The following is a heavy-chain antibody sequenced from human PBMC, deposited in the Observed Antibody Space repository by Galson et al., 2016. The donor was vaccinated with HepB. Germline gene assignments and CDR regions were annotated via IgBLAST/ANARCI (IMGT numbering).Heavy chain of an antibody. Sequence: SLRLSCAASGLSFRSYGMHWVRQAPGKGLEWVAVISYDGTKRSYGDSVRGRFTISRDNSKNTLYLEMNSPRAEDTAVYYCAKDEYTIGWGPPWFDPWGQGTLVTVSS. CDR3: AKDEYTIGWGPPWFDP. J-gene: IGHJ5*02. D-gene: IGHD3-10*01. CDR1: GLSFRSYG. V-gene: IGHV3-30*18. CDR2: ISYDGTKR.